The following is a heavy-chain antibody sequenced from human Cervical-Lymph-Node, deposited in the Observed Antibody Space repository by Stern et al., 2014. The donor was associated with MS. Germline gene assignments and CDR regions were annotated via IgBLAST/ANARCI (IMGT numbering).Heavy chain of an antibody. CDR1: GFTFSDYS. D-gene: IGHD5-18*01. Sequence: EDQLVESGGGQVKPGGSLRLSCAASGFTFSDYSMNWVRQAPGNGLEWVSSIRDSSSSMGYADSVKGRFTISRDNAKNSLYLQMNSLRVEDTAVYYCAIELGGYSYGYRDDYYYYYGMDVWGQGTTVTVSS. V-gene: IGHV3-21*06. CDR2: IRDSSSSM. J-gene: IGHJ6*02. CDR3: AIELGGYSYGYRDDYYYYYGMDV.